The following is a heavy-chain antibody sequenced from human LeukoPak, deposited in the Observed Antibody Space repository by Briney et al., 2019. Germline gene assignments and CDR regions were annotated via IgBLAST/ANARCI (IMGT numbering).Heavy chain of an antibody. CDR2: VHYSGNT. Sequence: SETLSLTCTVSGDSLTGYYWTWIRQPPGKGLGWVGYVHYSGNTNYNPSLKSRVTISVDTSKDQFSLRLSSVTAADTAVYYCARDQEFYDSSGYSSGAFDIWGRGTVVTVSS. CDR3: ARDQEFYDSSGYSSGAFDI. CDR1: GDSLTGYY. D-gene: IGHD3-22*01. V-gene: IGHV4-59*01. J-gene: IGHJ3*02.